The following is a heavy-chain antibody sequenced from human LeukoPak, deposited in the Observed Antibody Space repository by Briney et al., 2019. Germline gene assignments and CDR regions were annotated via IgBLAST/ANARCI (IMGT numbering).Heavy chain of an antibody. CDR1: GGSISSSSYY. V-gene: IGHV4-39*07. Sequence: SETLSLTCTVSGGSISSSSYYWGWIRQPPGKGLEWIGSIYYSGSTYYNPSLKSRVTISVDTSKNQFSLKLSSVTAADTAVYYCARAGYCSGGSCYSYFDYWGQGTLVTVSS. J-gene: IGHJ4*02. D-gene: IGHD2-15*01. CDR3: ARAGYCSGGSCYSYFDY. CDR2: IYYSGST.